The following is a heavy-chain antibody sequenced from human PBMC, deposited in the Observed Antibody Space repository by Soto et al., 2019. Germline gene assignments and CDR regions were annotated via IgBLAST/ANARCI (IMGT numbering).Heavy chain of an antibody. CDR1: GYTFTSYA. CDR3: ARATSPYSSSWYSAFDY. V-gene: IGHV1-3*01. Sequence: ASVKVSCKASGYTFTSYAMHWVRQAPGQRLEWMGWINAGNGNTKYSQKFQGRVTITRDTSASTAYMELSSLRSEDTAVYYCARATSPYSSSWYSAFDYWGQGTLVTVSS. J-gene: IGHJ4*02. D-gene: IGHD6-13*01. CDR2: INAGNGNT.